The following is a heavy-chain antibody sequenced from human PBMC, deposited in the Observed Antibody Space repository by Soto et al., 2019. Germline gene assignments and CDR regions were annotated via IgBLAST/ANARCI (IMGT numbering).Heavy chain of an antibody. CDR3: ARDLSRGSNWYYYMDV. CDR1: GFILSDCA. Sequence: EVQLVESGGGLVQPGGSLRLSCATSGFILSDCAMNWVRQAPGKGLEWVSYISSSSSVIDYADCVKGRFTVSRDNARNSLYLQMNSLRAEDTAVYYCARDLSRGSNWYYYMDVWGKGTTVTVSS. J-gene: IGHJ6*03. CDR2: ISSSSSVI. D-gene: IGHD7-27*01. V-gene: IGHV3-48*01.